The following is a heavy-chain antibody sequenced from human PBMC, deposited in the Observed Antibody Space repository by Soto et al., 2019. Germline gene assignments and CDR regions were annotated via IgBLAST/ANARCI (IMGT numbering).Heavy chain of an antibody. V-gene: IGHV1-69*01. D-gene: IGHD3-22*01. CDR3: ASSYYDSSGYYPPYYYGMDV. CDR1: GGTFSSYA. J-gene: IGHJ6*02. CDR2: IIPIFGTA. Sequence: QVQLVQSGAEVKKPGSSVKVSCKASGGTFSSYAISWVRQAPGQGLEWMGGIIPIFGTANYAQKFQGRVTITADESPSTAYMELSSLRSEDTAVYYCASSYYDSSGYYPPYYYGMDVWGQGTTVTVSS.